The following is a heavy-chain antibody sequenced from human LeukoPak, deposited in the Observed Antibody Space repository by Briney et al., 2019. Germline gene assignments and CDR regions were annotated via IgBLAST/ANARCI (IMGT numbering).Heavy chain of an antibody. CDR1: GFTFSSYS. V-gene: IGHV3-30*03. J-gene: IGHJ4*02. CDR2: ISYDGSNK. D-gene: IGHD3-22*01. CDR3: ARRHYDSSGYFDY. Sequence: GGSLRLSCAASGFTFSSYSMNWVRQAPGKGLEWVAVISYDGSNKYYADSVKGRFTISRDNSKNTLYLQMNSLRAEDTAVYYCARRHYDSSGYFDYWGQGTLVTVSS.